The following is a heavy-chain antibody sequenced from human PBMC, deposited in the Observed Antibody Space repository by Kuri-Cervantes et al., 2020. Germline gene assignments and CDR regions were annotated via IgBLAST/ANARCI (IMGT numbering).Heavy chain of an antibody. CDR3: ASSRVYDYIWGSYRHAPGFDY. CDR1: GFTFSSDS. V-gene: IGHV3-21*01. CDR2: ISSSSSYI. Sequence: LKISCAASGFTFSSDSMNWVRQAPGKGLEWVSSISSSSSYIYYADSVKGRFTISRDNAKNSLYLQMNSLRAEDTAVYYCASSRVYDYIWGSYRHAPGFDYWGQGTLVTVSS. D-gene: IGHD3-16*02. J-gene: IGHJ4*02.